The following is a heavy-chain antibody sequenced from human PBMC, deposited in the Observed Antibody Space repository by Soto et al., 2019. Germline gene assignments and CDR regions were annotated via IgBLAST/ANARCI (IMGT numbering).Heavy chain of an antibody. V-gene: IGHV1-18*04. J-gene: IGHJ4*02. CDR3: ARDNIVVVVAAPDY. D-gene: IGHD2-15*01. Sequence: ASVKVSCKASGYTFTSYGISWVRQAPGQGLEWMGWISAYNGNTNYAQKLQGRVTMTTDTSTSTAYMELRSLRSDDTAVYYCARDNIVVVVAAPDYWGKGTLVTVSS. CDR1: GYTFTSYG. CDR2: ISAYNGNT.